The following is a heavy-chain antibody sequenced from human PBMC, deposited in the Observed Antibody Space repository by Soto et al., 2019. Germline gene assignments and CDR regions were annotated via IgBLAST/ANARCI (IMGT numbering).Heavy chain of an antibody. CDR1: GFTFSSYG. D-gene: IGHD3-16*02. Sequence: GGSLRLSCAASGFTFSSYGMHWVRQAPGKGLEWVAVISYDGSNKYYADSVKGRFTISRDNSKNTLYLQMNSLRAEDTAVYYCAKPSSYYDCIWGSHRSPSDYWGQGTLLTVS. CDR3: AKPSSYYDCIWGSHRSPSDY. V-gene: IGHV3-30*18. J-gene: IGHJ4*02. CDR2: ISYDGSNK.